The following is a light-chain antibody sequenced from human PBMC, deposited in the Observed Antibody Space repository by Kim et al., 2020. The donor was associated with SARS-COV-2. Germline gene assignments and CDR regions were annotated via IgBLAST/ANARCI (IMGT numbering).Light chain of an antibody. V-gene: IGKV3-15*01. J-gene: IGKJ1*01. CDR2: DAS. CDR3: QQYDDWPPWT. Sequence: SPGDTPTRPCRASQSVSSNVAWYQQTPGQAPRPLIYDASTRATGIPARFSGSGSGTDFTLTISSLQSEDLAVYHCQQYDDWPPWTFGQGTKVDIK. CDR1: QSVSSN.